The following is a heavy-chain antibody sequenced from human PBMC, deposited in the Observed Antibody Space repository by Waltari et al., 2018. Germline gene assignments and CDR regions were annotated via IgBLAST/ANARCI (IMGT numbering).Heavy chain of an antibody. CDR2: IYYSGST. D-gene: IGHD6-6*01. V-gene: IGHV4-39*07. J-gene: IGHJ4*02. Sequence: QLQLQESGPGLVKPSETLSLTCTVSGGSISSSSYYWGWIRQPPGKGLEWIGSIYYSGSTYSNPSLKSRVTISVDTSKNQFSLKLSSVTAADTAVYYCARDKEYYYDDWGQGTLVTVSS. CDR3: ARDKEYYYDD. CDR1: GGSISSSSYY.